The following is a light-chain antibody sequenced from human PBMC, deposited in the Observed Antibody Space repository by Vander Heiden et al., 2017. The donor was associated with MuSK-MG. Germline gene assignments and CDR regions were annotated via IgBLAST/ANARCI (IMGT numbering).Light chain of an antibody. CDR2: SNN. J-gene: IGLJ1*01. CDR1: SSNIGSNT. CDR3: AAWDDSLNGWV. Sequence: QSLLTQPPPASGTPGPRVTISCSGSSSNIGSNTVSWYQQIPGTAPKLLIYSNNQRPSGVPDRFSGSKSGTSASLAISGLQAEDEADYYCAAWDDSLNGWVFGTGTKVTVL. V-gene: IGLV1-44*01.